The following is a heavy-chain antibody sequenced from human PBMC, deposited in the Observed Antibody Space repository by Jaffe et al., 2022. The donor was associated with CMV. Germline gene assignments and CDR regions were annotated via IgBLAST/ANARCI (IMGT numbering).Heavy chain of an antibody. CDR3: AKGGGYNPASPNNYFDY. J-gene: IGHJ4*02. CDR1: GFTFDDYT. CDR2: ISWDGGST. D-gene: IGHD5-12*01. V-gene: IGHV3-43*01. Sequence: EVQLVESGGVVVQPGGSLRLSCAASGFTFDDYTMHWVRQAPGKGLEWVSLISWDGGSTYYADSVKGRFTISRDNSKNSLYLQMNSLRTEDTALYYCAKGGGYNPASPNNYFDYWGQGTLVTVSS.